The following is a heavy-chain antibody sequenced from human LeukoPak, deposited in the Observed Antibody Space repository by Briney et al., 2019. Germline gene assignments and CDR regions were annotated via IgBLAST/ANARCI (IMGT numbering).Heavy chain of an antibody. Sequence: GGSLRLSCAASGFTFSSYAMSWVRQAPGKGLEWVSVISGSGGSTYYADSVKGRFTISRDNSKNTLYLQMNSLRAEGTAVYYCARDWGSDWKTFDYWGQGTLVTVSS. CDR2: ISGSGGST. V-gene: IGHV3-23*01. CDR1: GFTFSSYA. J-gene: IGHJ4*02. CDR3: ARDWGSDWKTFDY. D-gene: IGHD6-19*01.